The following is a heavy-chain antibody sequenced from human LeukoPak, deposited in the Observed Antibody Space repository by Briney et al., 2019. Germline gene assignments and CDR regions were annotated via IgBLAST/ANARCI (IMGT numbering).Heavy chain of an antibody. D-gene: IGHD3-16*01. CDR1: GGTFSSYA. J-gene: IGHJ6*02. CDR3: ARDGGQIYYYYGMDV. Sequence: ASVKVSCKASGGTFSSYAISWVRQAPGQGLEWMGGIIPIFGTANYAQKFQGRVTITADESTSTAYMELSSLRSEDTAVYYCARDGGQIYYYYGMDVRGQGTTVTVSS. V-gene: IGHV1-69*13. CDR2: IIPIFGTA.